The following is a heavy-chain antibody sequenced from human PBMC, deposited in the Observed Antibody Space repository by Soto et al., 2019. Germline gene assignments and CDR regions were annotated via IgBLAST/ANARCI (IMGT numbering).Heavy chain of an antibody. J-gene: IGHJ6*02. CDR1: GGSISSSNW. CDR3: ARSAARYYYYGMDV. D-gene: IGHD6-6*01. Sequence: PSETLSLTCAVSGGSISSSNWWSWVRQPPGKGLEWIGEIYHSGNTNYNPSLKSRVTISVDKSKNQFSLKLSSVTAADTAVYYCARSAARYYYYGMDVWGQGTTVTVSS. V-gene: IGHV4-4*02. CDR2: IYHSGNT.